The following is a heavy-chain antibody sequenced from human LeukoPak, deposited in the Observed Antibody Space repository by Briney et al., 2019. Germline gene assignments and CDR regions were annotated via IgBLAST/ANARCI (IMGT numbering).Heavy chain of an antibody. J-gene: IGHJ4*02. CDR3: ARVQPLSYAEDY. D-gene: IGHD2-2*01. Sequence: PGGSLRLSCAAPGFTFSSYAMHWVRQAPGKGLEWVAVISYDGSNKYYADSVKGRFTISRDNFKNTLYLQMNSLRAEDTAVYYCARVQPLSYAEDYWGQGTLVTVSS. CDR2: ISYDGSNK. V-gene: IGHV3-30*04. CDR1: GFTFSSYA.